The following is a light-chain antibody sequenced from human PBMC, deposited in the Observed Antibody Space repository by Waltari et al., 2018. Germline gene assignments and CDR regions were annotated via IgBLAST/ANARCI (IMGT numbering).Light chain of an antibody. V-gene: IGLV2-14*01. CDR2: DVS. CDR3: SSYTSSSTWV. Sequence: QSALTQPASVSGSPGQSITISCTGTSSDVGGYNYVSWYQQLPGKAPKLMIFDVSKRPSGLSTRFSGSKSGNTASRTISGLQAVDEADYYCSSYTSSSTWVFGGGTKLTVL. CDR1: SSDVGGYNY. J-gene: IGLJ3*02.